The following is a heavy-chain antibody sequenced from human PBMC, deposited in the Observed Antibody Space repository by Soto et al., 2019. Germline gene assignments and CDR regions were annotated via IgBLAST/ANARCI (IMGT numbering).Heavy chain of an antibody. D-gene: IGHD2-21*02. V-gene: IGHV5-51*01. CDR1: GYSFTSYW. J-gene: IGHJ3*02. CDR2: IYPGDSDT. CDR3: ATEGGNSAFDI. Sequence: GESLKIYCKGSGYSFTSYWIGWVRQMPGKGLEWMGIIYPGDSDTRYSPSFQAPVTISADKSISTASLQWSSLKASDTAMYYCATEGGNSAFDIWGQGTMVTVSS.